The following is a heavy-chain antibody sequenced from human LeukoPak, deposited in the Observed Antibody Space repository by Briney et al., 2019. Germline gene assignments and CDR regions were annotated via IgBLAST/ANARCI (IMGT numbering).Heavy chain of an antibody. CDR1: GYTFSDYF. CDR2: INPSTGDT. V-gene: IGHV1-2*02. J-gene: IGHJ4*02. D-gene: IGHD2-2*01. Sequence: GASVKVSCKASGYTFSDYFIHWMRQAPGQGLEWVAYINPSTGDTNYAQRFQGRVTLTRDTSISTAYMDLNRLRSDDTAVFYCATEGATTYCAYTSCVCDSWGQGTLVTVSS. CDR3: ATEGATTYCAYTSCVCDS.